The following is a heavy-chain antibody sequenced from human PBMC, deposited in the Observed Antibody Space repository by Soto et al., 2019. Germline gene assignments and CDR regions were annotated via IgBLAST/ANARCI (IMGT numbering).Heavy chain of an antibody. D-gene: IGHD4-4*01. CDR2: ISYDGSNK. V-gene: IGHV3-30-3*01. CDR3: ARDLQPNYYYYGMDV. J-gene: IGHJ6*02. CDR1: GFTFSSYA. Sequence: GGSLRLSCAASGFTFSSYAMHWVRQAPGKGLEWVAVISYDGSNKYYADSVKGRFTISRDNSKNTLYLQMNSLRAEDTAVYYCARDLQPNYYYYGMDVWGQGTTVTVSS.